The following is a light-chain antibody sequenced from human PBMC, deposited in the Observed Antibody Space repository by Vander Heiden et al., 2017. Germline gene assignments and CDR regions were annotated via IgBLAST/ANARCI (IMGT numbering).Light chain of an antibody. CDR1: QGISSY. CDR2: AAS. J-gene: IGKJ1*01. Sequence: IQMTQSPSSFSASTGDRVTITSRASQGISSYLAWYQQKPGKAPKLLIYAASTLQSGVPSRFSGSGSGTEFTLTIGCLQSEDFATYYCQQDDSYPRTFGQGTKVEIK. CDR3: QQDDSYPRT. V-gene: IGKV1-8*01.